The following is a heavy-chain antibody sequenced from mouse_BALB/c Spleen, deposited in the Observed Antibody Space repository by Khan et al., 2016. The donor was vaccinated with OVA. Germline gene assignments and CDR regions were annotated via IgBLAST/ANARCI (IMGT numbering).Heavy chain of an antibody. V-gene: IGHV3-2*02. CDR3: TRRYYYGHWYFDV. CDR1: GYSITSDYA. CDR2: ISYSGST. D-gene: IGHD1-1*01. Sequence: EVQLQESGPGLVKPSQSLSLTCTVTGYSITSDYAWNWIRQLPGNKLEWMAYISYSGSTSYHPSLKSRVSITRDTSKNQFFLHLNSVTTEDTATYYWTRRYYYGHWYFDVWGAGTTVTVSS. J-gene: IGHJ1*01.